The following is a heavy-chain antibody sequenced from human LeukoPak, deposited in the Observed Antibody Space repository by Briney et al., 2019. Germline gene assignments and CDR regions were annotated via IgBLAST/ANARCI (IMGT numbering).Heavy chain of an antibody. CDR2: INHSGST. V-gene: IGHV4-34*01. CDR3: ARGGRVVVPAAIKQQFDY. D-gene: IGHD2-2*02. Sequence: SETLSLTCAVYGGSFSGYYWSWIRQPPGKGLEWIGEINHSGSTNYNPSLKSRVTTSVDTSKNQFSLKLSSVTAADTAVYYCARGGRVVVPAAIKQQFDYWGQGTLVTVSS. J-gene: IGHJ4*02. CDR1: GGSFSGYY.